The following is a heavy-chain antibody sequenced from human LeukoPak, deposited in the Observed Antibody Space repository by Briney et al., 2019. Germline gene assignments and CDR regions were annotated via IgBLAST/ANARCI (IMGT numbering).Heavy chain of an antibody. CDR3: ARHAVDYDGISAYYQFDY. CDR2: IDPSDSYS. CDR1: GYSFTTYW. J-gene: IGHJ4*02. D-gene: IGHD3-22*01. Sequence: PGESLKISCKGSGYSFTTYWISWVRQMPGKGLEWMGRIDPSDSYSNISPSFQGHVAISGDKSTSTAYLQWSSLKASDTAMYYCARHAVDYDGISAYYQFDYWGQGTLVTVSS. V-gene: IGHV5-10-1*01.